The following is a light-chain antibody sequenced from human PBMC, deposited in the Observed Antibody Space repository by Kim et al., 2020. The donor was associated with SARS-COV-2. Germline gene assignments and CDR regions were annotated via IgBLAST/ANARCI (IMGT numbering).Light chain of an antibody. CDR1: DFGDRY. Sequence: SYELTQPPSVSVSPRQTAIISCSGDDFGDRYVSWYQQKPGQSPVMVIHQDNKRPSGISKRFSVSNSVNTTTLTISGTQAMDEADYYCQAWDSSIIFGRGTQLTV. CDR3: QAWDSSII. CDR2: QDN. J-gene: IGLJ2*01. V-gene: IGLV3-1*01.